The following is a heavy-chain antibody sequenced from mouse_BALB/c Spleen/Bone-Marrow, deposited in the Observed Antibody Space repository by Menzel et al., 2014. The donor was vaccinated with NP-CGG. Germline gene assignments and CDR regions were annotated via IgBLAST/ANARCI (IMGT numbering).Heavy chain of an antibody. J-gene: IGHJ3*01. D-gene: IGHD2-4*01. V-gene: IGHV5-6-3*01. CDR2: INVNGGTT. CDR3: ARGYDYSSWFAY. CDR1: GFTFSNYG. Sequence: EVKVVESGGGLVQPGGSLKLSCAASGFTFSNYGMSWVRQTPDKRLEMIATINVNGGTTYHPDSVKGRFTISRDNVKNTLYLQMSSLKSEDTAMYYCARGYDYSSWFAYWGQGTLVTVSA.